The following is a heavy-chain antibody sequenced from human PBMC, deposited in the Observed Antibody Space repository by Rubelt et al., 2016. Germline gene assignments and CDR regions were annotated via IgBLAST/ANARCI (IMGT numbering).Heavy chain of an antibody. CDR3: ARSYQLLHFFDY. V-gene: IGHV4-39*07. J-gene: IGHJ4*02. Sequence: GPGLVKPSETLSLTCTVSGGSISSSSYYWGWIRQPPGKGLEWIGSIYYSGSTYYNPSLKSRVTISVDTSKNQFSLKLSSVTAADTAVYYCARSYQLLHFFDYWGQGTLVTVSS. CDR1: GGSISSSSYY. D-gene: IGHD2-2*01. CDR2: IYYSGST.